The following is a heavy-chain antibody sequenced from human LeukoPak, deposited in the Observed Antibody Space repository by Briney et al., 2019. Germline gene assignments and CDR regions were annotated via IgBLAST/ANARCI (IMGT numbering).Heavy chain of an antibody. D-gene: IGHD3-10*01. J-gene: IGHJ6*02. Sequence: GGSLRLSCAASGFTFSSYSMNWVRQAPGEGLEWVSSISSSSSYIYYADSVKGRFTISRDNAKNSLYLQMNSLRAEDTAVYYCARDLITMVRGVIMHSYKYYYGMDVWGQGTTVTVSS. CDR2: ISSSSSYI. CDR1: GFTFSSYS. CDR3: ARDLITMVRGVIMHSYKYYYGMDV. V-gene: IGHV3-21*01.